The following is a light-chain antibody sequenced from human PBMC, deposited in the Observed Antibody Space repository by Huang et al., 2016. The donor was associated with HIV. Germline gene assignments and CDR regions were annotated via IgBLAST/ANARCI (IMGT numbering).Light chain of an antibody. V-gene: IGKV4-1*01. CDR1: QSVLYNSNNKNY. J-gene: IGKJ2*01. CDR3: QQYYSTPRT. CDR2: WAS. Sequence: DIVLTQSPDSLAVSLGERATINCKSNQSVLYNSNNKNYLAWYQQRPGQHPKVLLYWASTRESGVPDRFSGSGSGTDFTLTVSSLQAEDVAVYYCQQYYSTPRTFGQGTKLEIK.